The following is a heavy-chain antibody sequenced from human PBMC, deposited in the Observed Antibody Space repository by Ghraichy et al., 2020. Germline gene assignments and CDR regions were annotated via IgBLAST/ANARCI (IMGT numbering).Heavy chain of an antibody. Sequence: GGSLRLSCAASGFSFSTTGMSWVRHAPGRGPEWVSSISSSGGETYYGDSVKGRFTVSRDNSKNTLYLQMNSLTVEDTAVFYCVKIGVIGLWYFDLWGRGTLVRVSS. D-gene: IGHD2-21*01. CDR2: ISSSGGET. CDR3: VKIGVIGLWYFDL. CDR1: GFSFSTTG. J-gene: IGHJ2*01. V-gene: IGHV3-23*01.